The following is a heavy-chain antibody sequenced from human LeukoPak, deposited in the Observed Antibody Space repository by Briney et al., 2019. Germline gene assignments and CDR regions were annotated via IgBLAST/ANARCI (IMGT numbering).Heavy chain of an antibody. CDR2: ISAYNGNT. Sequence: ASVKVSCKASGYTFTGYYMHWVRQAPGQGLEWMGWISAYNGNTNYAQKLQGRVTMTTDTSTSTAYMELRSLRSDDTAVYYCARGLATMEGMDYWGQGTLVTVSS. J-gene: IGHJ4*02. V-gene: IGHV1-18*04. CDR1: GYTFTGYY. CDR3: ARGLATMEGMDY. D-gene: IGHD5-24*01.